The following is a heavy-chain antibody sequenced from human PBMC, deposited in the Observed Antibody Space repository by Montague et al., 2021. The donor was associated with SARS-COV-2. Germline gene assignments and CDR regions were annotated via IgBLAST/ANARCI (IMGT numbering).Heavy chain of an antibody. J-gene: IGHJ5*02. D-gene: IGHD1-26*01. CDR3: ARDGTAGDCFDP. Sequence: SETLSLTCAVSGYSISSSNWWGWIRQPPGKGLEWIVYIYYSGSTAYNPSPNSRVSISVDASNNQFSLQLRSVTAADTAVYFCARDGTAGDCFDPWGQGTMVTVSS. V-gene: IGHV4-28*03. CDR1: GYSISSSNW. CDR2: IYYSGST.